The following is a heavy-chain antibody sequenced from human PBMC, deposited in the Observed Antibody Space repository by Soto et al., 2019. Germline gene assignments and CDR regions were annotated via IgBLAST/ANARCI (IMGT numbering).Heavy chain of an antibody. D-gene: IGHD2-8*01. J-gene: IGHJ6*02. V-gene: IGHV3-23*01. Sequence: PRLSCAASGFTFSSYAVSWVRQAPGKGLEWVSAISGSGGSTYYADSVKRRFTISRDNSKNTLYLQMNSLRAEDTAVYYCAKDRGYCTNGVCSMGMDVWGQGTTVTVSS. CDR3: AKDRGYCTNGVCSMGMDV. CDR1: GFTFSSYA. CDR2: ISGSGGST.